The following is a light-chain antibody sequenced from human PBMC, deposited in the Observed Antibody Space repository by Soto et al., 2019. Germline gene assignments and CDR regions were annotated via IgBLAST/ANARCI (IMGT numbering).Light chain of an antibody. Sequence: QSALTQPASVSGSPGQSIIISCTGTSSDVGGYNYVSWYQQYPGKAPKLMIYEVSNRPSGVSSRFSGSKSGNTASLTISGLQAEDEADYYCSSYTRSSILGVFGTGTKLTVL. CDR3: SSYTRSSILGV. J-gene: IGLJ1*01. CDR2: EVS. V-gene: IGLV2-14*01. CDR1: SSDVGGYNY.